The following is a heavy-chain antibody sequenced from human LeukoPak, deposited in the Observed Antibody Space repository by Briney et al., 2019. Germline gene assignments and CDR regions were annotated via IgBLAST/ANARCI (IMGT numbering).Heavy chain of an antibody. Sequence: GGSLRLSCAASGFTFSSYGMHWVRQAPGKGLEWVAVIWYGGSNKYYADSVKGRFTISRDNSKTTLFLQMNSLRAEDTAVYYCATEGSVNYYYDISGYYQYWGQGTLVTVSS. V-gene: IGHV3-33*08. CDR2: IWYGGSNK. CDR3: ATEGSVNYYYDISGYYQY. D-gene: IGHD3-22*01. J-gene: IGHJ4*02. CDR1: GFTFSSYG.